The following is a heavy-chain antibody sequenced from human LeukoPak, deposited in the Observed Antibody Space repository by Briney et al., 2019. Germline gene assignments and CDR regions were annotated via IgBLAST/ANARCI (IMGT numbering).Heavy chain of an antibody. J-gene: IGHJ4*02. V-gene: IGHV3-11*03. CDR2: ISSSSSYT. CDR1: GFTFSDYY. Sequence: PGGSLRLSCAASGFTFSDYYMSWIRQAPGKGLEWVSHISSSSSYTNYADSVKGRFTISRDNAKNSLYLQMNSLRAEDTAVYYCAAERGSYGVGTHWGQGTLVTVSS. D-gene: IGHD1-26*01. CDR3: AAERGSYGVGTH.